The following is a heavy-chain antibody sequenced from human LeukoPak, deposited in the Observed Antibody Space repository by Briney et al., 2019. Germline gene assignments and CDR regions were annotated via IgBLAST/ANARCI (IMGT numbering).Heavy chain of an antibody. D-gene: IGHD6-13*01. CDR2: IYYSGST. V-gene: IGHV4-39*01. Sequence: SETLSLTCTVSGGSISSYYWSWIRQPPGKGLEWIGSIYYSGSTYYNPSLKSRVTISVDTSKNQFSLKLSSVTAADTAVYYCARPKVSVFPHSSSWYVRSWGQGTLVTVSS. CDR1: GGSISSYY. J-gene: IGHJ4*02. CDR3: ARPKVSVFPHSSSWYVRS.